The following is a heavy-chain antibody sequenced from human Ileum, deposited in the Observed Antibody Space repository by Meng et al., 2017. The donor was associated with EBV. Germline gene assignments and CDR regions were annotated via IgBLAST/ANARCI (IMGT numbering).Heavy chain of an antibody. CDR1: GYTFTHHG. V-gene: IGHV1-18*01. D-gene: IGHD6-19*01. CDR3: ARDPSNTSGRYAYFDY. Sequence: QLQLVQSGAEVKKPXVSVRVSCXASGYTFTHHGISWIRQAPGQGLEWMGWISCYNGDTNYAQKLQGRVTMTTDTSTNTAYMDLRGLRSDDTAAYYCARDPSNTSGRYAYFDYWGQGTLVTVSS. J-gene: IGHJ4*02. CDR2: ISCYNGDT.